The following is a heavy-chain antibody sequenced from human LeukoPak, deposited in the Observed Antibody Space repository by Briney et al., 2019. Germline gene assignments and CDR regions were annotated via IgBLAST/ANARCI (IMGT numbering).Heavy chain of an antibody. V-gene: IGHV5-51*01. J-gene: IGHJ4*02. CDR1: GYSFLSYS. CDR2: IYPGESEP. D-gene: IGHD4-17*01. CDR3: APLRPHLPGAYHSPFHY. Sequence: GEDLKIPCKGSGYSFLSYSIGWVGQLPGKGLEGRGIIYPGESEPRYNPSSQGQVTISADKSISHAYLQWSNLKPSDTAMYYLAPLRPHLPGAYHSPFHYWRQGPLLTLPS.